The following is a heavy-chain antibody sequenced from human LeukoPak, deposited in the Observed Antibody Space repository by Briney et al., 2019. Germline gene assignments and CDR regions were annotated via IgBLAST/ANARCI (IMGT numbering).Heavy chain of an antibody. Sequence: PSETLSLTCAVSGASISGSGYYWGWIRQPPGKGLEWIGNIYSSGSTYYNASLQSRVTISIDTSKNQFSLKLSSVTAADTAVYYCARGAISYYYYMDVWGKGTTVTVSS. J-gene: IGHJ6*03. CDR2: IYSSGST. CDR1: GASISGSGYY. V-gene: IGHV4-39*07. D-gene: IGHD3-3*02. CDR3: ARGAISYYYYMDV.